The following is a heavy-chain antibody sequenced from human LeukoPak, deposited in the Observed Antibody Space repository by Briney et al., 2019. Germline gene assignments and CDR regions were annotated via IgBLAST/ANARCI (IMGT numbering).Heavy chain of an antibody. CDR1: GYTFTSYY. V-gene: IGHV1-46*01. Sequence: ASVKVSCKASGYTFTSYYMHWVRQAPGQGLEGMGIINPSGGSTSYAQRFQGRVTMTRDTSTSTVYMDLSSLRSEDTAVYYCARAGSDYCGGDCPKFDYWGQGTLVTVSS. D-gene: IGHD2-21*02. CDR3: ARAGSDYCGGDCPKFDY. CDR2: INPSGGST. J-gene: IGHJ4*02.